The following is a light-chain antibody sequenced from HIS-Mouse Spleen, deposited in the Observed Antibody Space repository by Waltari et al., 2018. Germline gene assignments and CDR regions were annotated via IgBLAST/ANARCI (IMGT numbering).Light chain of an antibody. CDR2: DVS. J-gene: IGLJ2*01. CDR3: CSYAGSYTLV. CDR1: SSDVGGYNY. Sequence: QSALTQPRSVSGSPGQSVTISCTGTSSDVGGYNYVSWYQQHPGKAPKLMIYDVSKRPPGVLDRFSGSKSGNTASLTISGIQAEDEADYYCCSYAGSYTLVFGGGTKLTVL. V-gene: IGLV2-11*01.